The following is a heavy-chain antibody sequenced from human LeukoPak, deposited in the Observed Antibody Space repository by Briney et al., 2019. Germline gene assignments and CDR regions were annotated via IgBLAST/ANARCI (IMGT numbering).Heavy chain of an antibody. J-gene: IGHJ4*02. CDR2: IYSGGST. V-gene: IGHV3-53*01. CDR3: ARDLAYSRLDY. CDR1: GFTVSSNY. D-gene: IGHD5-18*01. Sequence: GGSLRLSCAASGFTVSSNYMSWVRQAPGKGLEWVSVIYSGGSTYYADSVKGRFTISRDNSKNTLYLQMNSLRAEDTAVYYCARDLAYSRLDYWGQGMLVTVSS.